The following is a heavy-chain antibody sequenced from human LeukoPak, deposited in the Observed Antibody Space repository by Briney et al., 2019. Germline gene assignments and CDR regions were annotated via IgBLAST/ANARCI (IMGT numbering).Heavy chain of an antibody. Sequence: GSLRLSCEASGFTFSSHAMSWVRQGPGKGLEWIGEINHSGSTNYNPSLKSRVTISVDTSKNQFSLKLSSVTAADTAVYYCARGHQPNYFDYWGQGTLVTVSS. J-gene: IGHJ4*02. CDR1: GFTFSSHA. V-gene: IGHV4-34*01. CDR3: ARGHQPNYFDY. CDR2: INHSGST.